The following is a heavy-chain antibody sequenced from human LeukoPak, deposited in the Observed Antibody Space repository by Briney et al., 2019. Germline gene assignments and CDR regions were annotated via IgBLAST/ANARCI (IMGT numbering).Heavy chain of an antibody. V-gene: IGHV3-7*01. CDR3: GRIAAAGIDC. D-gene: IGHD6-13*01. J-gene: IGHJ4*02. CDR2: IKQDGSEK. CDR1: GFTFSSYA. Sequence: PGGSLRLSCAASGFTFSSYAMSWVRQAPGKGLEWVANIKQDGSEKYYVDSVKGRFTISRDNAKNSLYLQVNSLRAEDTAVYYCGRIAAAGIDCWGQGTLVTVSS.